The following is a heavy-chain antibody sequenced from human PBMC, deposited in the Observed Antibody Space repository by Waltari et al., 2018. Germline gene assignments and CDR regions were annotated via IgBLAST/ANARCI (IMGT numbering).Heavy chain of an antibody. J-gene: IGHJ4*02. CDR2: IYTSGST. V-gene: IGHV4-61*09. CDR3: ARGPGIAVAGTFDY. Sequence: QVQLQESGPGLVKPSQTLSLTCTVSGGSISSGSYYLSWIRQPAGKGLEWIGYIYTSGSTNYNPSLKSRVTISVDTSKNQFSLKLSSVTAADTAVYYCARGPGIAVAGTFDYWGQGTLVTVSS. D-gene: IGHD6-19*01. CDR1: GGSISSGSYY.